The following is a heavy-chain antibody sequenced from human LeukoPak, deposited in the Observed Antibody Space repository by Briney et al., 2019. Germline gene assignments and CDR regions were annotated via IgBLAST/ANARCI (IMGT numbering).Heavy chain of an antibody. CDR2: INPNSGGT. CDR1: GYTFTIYG. V-gene: IGHV1-2*02. Sequence: ASVKVSFKASGYTFTIYGISWVRQAPGQGLEWMAWINPNSGGTFYAQKFQGRVTMTRDTSISTAYMELSRLRSDDTAVYYCAREGDYYYYYYMDVWGKGTTVTISS. CDR3: AREGDYYYYYYMDV. J-gene: IGHJ6*03.